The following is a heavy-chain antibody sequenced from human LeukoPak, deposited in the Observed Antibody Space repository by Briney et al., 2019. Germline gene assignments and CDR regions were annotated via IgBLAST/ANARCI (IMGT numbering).Heavy chain of an antibody. D-gene: IGHD3-10*01. Sequence: GGSLRLSCAASGFTVSDSYLSWVRQAPGKGLEWVSVIYSGGSTYYADSVKGRFTISRGNSRNTLYLQMNSLRAEDTAVYYCARGWFYGMDVWGQGTTVSVSS. CDR2: IYSGGST. CDR3: ARGWFYGMDV. V-gene: IGHV3-66*01. J-gene: IGHJ6*02. CDR1: GFTVSDSY.